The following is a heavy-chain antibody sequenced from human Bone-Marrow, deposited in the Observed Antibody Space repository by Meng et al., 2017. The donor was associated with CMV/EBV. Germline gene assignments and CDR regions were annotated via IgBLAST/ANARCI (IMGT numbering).Heavy chain of an antibody. CDR3: EQVAAGTMLDQ. CDR1: GGSISNNNYY. J-gene: IGHJ5*02. CDR2: THYTGNV. V-gene: IGHV4-39*06. Sequence: SETLSLTCIVSGGSISNNNYYWGWIRQPPGKGLEWIGRTHYTGNVQYNSLLQSRVTISVDTPKNHFALKLNSVTAADTAVYYCEQVAAGTMLDQWGQGTLVTVSS. D-gene: IGHD3-3*01.